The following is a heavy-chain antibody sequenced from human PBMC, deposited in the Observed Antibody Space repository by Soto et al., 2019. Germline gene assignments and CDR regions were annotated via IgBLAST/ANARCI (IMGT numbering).Heavy chain of an antibody. Sequence: SETLSLTCAVSGGSISSSNWWSWVRQPPGKGLEWIGEIYHSGSTNYNPSLKSRVTISVDKSKNQFSLKLSSVTAADTAVYYCASQTSDDYDPWFDPWGQGTLVTVSS. V-gene: IGHV4-4*02. D-gene: IGHD4-17*01. J-gene: IGHJ5*02. CDR1: GGSISSSNW. CDR2: IYHSGST. CDR3: ASQTSDDYDPWFDP.